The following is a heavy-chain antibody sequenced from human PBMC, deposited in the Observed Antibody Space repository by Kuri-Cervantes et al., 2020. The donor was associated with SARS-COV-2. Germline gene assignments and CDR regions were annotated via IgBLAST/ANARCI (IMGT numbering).Heavy chain of an antibody. J-gene: IGHJ4*02. CDR2: ISSSSSTI. CDR1: GFTFSSYS. Sequence: GESLKISCAASGFTFSSYSMNWVRQAPGKGLEWVSYISSSSSTIYYADSVKGRFTISRDNAKNSLNLQMNSLRAEDTAMYYCAREGYYGGSGFYDCWGQGTLVTDSS. D-gene: IGHD3-22*01. V-gene: IGHV3-48*01. CDR3: AREGYYGGSGFYDC.